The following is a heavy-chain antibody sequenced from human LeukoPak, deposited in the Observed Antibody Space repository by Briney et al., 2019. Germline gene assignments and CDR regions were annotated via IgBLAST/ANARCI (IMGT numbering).Heavy chain of an antibody. V-gene: IGHV3-30*04. Sequence: GGSLRLSCAASGFTFSSYAMHWVRQAPGKGLEWVAVISYDGSNKYYADSVKGRFTISRDNSKNTLHLQMNSLRAEDTAVYYCASPYHHSSGWYAEGYYFDYWGRGTLVTASS. CDR1: GFTFSSYA. D-gene: IGHD6-19*01. CDR3: ASPYHHSSGWYAEGYYFDY. J-gene: IGHJ4*02. CDR2: ISYDGSNK.